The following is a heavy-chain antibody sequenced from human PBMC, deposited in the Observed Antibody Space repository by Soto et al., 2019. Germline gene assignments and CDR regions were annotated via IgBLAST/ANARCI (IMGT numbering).Heavy chain of an antibody. CDR2: IYHSGST. CDR3: ARVTDS. J-gene: IGHJ4*02. Sequence: PSETLSLTCAVSGGYIRSGGYSWSWIRQPPGKGLEWIGYIYHSGSTYYNPSLKSRVTISVDRSKNQFSLKLSSVTAADTAVYYCARVTDSWGQGTLVTVSS. CDR1: GGYIRSGGYS. V-gene: IGHV4-30-2*01.